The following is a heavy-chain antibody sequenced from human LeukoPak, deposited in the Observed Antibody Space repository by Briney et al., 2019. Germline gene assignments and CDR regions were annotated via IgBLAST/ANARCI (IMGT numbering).Heavy chain of an antibody. V-gene: IGHV4-59*01. CDR3: AGGHYPLEY. CDR1: GGSINSGY. D-gene: IGHD1-26*01. CDR2: LYPSEST. Sequence: PSGTLSLTCSVSGGSINSGYWSWIRQPPGKGLEWIGLLYPSESTNYNPSLKSRVTISVDTSRTQFSLKLSSMTAADTAVYYCAGGHYPLEYWGQGTLVTVS. J-gene: IGHJ4*02.